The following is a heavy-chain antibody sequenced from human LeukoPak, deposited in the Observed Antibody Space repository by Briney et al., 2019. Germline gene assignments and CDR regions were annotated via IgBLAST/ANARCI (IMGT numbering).Heavy chain of an antibody. J-gene: IGHJ4*02. D-gene: IGHD6-19*01. V-gene: IGHV1-8*03. CDR1: GYTFTSYD. CDR2: MNPNSGNT. CDR3: ATSRTYSSGWIDY. Sequence: ASVKVSCKASGYTFTSYDINWVRQATGQGLEWMGWMNPNSGNTGYAQKFQGRVTITRNTSISTAYMELSSLRSEDTAVYYCATSRTYSSGWIDYWGQGTLVTVSS.